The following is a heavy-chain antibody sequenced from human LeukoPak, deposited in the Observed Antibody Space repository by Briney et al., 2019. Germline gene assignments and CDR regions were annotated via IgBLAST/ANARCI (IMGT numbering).Heavy chain of an antibody. D-gene: IGHD3-22*01. CDR1: GYTLTELS. J-gene: IGHJ4*02. V-gene: IGHV1-24*01. Sequence: ASVKVSCKVSGYTLTELSMHWVRQAPGKGLEWMGGFDPEDGETIYAQKFQGRVTMTEDTSTDTAYMELSSLRSEDTAVYYCATCVYYYDSSGVSYFDYWGQGTLVTVSS. CDR2: FDPEDGET. CDR3: ATCVYYYDSSGVSYFDY.